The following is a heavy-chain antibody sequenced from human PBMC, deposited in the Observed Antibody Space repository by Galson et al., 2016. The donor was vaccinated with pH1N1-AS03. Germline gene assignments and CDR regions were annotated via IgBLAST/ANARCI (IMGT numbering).Heavy chain of an antibody. V-gene: IGHV1-69*10. CDR3: ARVACSSISCLDD. Sequence: SVKVSCKATGGTFGTYGITWVRQGPGQGLEWMGGIIPAVGITHYAQKYQGRVTFTADESTTTAYMELSRLRSEETAVDFCARVACSSISCLDDWGQGTLVTVSS. CDR2: IIPAVGIT. CDR1: GGTFGTYG. D-gene: IGHD2-2*01. J-gene: IGHJ4*02.